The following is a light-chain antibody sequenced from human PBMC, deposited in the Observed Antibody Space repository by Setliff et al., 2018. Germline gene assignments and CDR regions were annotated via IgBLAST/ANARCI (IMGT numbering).Light chain of an antibody. J-gene: IGKJ1*01. CDR2: WAS. V-gene: IGKV4-1*01. CDR3: QQYYTTPQT. CDR1: QSLLYSPDNKHS. Sequence: DIVMTQSPDSLAVSLGERATINCKSSQSLLYSPDNKHSLSWFQQKPGHPPKLLIYWASTRESGVPDRFSGSGSGTEFSLTISSLQAEDGAVYYCQQYYTTPQTFGQGTNVDIK.